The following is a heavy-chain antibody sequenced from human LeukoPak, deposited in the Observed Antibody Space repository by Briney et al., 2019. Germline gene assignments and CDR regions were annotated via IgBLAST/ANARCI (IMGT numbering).Heavy chain of an antibody. V-gene: IGHV3-23*01. Sequence: GGSLRLSCAASGFTFSSYAMSWVRQAPGKGLEWVSAISGSGGSTYYADSVKGRFTTSRDNSKNTLYLQMNSLRAEDTAVYYCAKVPGRAVALFFDYWGQGTLVTVSS. CDR1: GFTFSSYA. CDR3: AKVPGRAVALFFDY. J-gene: IGHJ4*02. CDR2: ISGSGGST. D-gene: IGHD6-19*01.